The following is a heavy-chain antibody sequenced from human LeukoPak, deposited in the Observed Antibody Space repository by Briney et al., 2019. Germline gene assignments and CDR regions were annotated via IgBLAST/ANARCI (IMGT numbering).Heavy chain of an antibody. CDR3: ARRGITYSTSYFDS. J-gene: IGHJ4*02. D-gene: IGHD2-2*01. Sequence: SETLSLTCTVSGASISSSSFWGWIRRPPGRGPEWIGHIFYSGSTYYNPSLKSRVTLSVDTSDNQFSLKLSSVTATDTAIYYCARRGITYSTSYFDSWGQGVLVSVSP. V-gene: IGHV4-39*01. CDR1: GASISSSSF. CDR2: IFYSGST.